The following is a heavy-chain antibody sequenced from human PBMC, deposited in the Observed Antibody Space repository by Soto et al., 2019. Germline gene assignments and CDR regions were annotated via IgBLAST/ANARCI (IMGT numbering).Heavy chain of an antibody. V-gene: IGHV1-2*02. CDR2: INPNSGGT. CDR3: ARVLGLYYYYGMDV. CDR1: GYTFTGYY. Sequence: GASVKVSCKASGYTFTGYYMHWVRQAPGQGLEWMGWINPNSGGTNYAQKFQGRVTMTRDTSISTAYMELSRLRSDDTAVYYCARVLGLYYYYGMDVWGQGTTVTVS. D-gene: IGHD3-16*01. J-gene: IGHJ6*02.